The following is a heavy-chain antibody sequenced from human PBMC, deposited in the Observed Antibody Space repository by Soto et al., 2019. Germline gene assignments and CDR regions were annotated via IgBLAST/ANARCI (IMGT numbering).Heavy chain of an antibody. Sequence: KQSQTLSLTCAISGDSVSSNSAAWNWIRQSPSRGLEWLGRTYYRSKWYNDYAVSVKSRITINPDTSKNQFSLQLNSVTPEDTAVYYCARGAWYYDFWSGYHTSNYYYYYMDVWGKGTTVTVSS. CDR3: ARGAWYYDFWSGYHTSNYYYYYMDV. CDR1: GDSVSSNSAA. CDR2: TYYRSKWYN. D-gene: IGHD3-3*01. V-gene: IGHV6-1*01. J-gene: IGHJ6*03.